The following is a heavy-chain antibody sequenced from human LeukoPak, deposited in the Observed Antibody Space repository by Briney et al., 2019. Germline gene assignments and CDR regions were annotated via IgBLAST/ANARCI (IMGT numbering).Heavy chain of an antibody. CDR2: IYTSGST. V-gene: IGHV4-4*09. J-gene: IGHJ5*02. Sequence: PSETLSLTCTVSGGSISSYYWSWIRQPPGRGLEWIGYIYTSGSTNYTPSLKSRVTISVDTSKNQFSLKLSSVTAADTAVYYCARESGASGWYVWFDPWGQGTLVTVSS. CDR1: GGSISSYY. CDR3: ARESGASGWYVWFDP. D-gene: IGHD6-19*01.